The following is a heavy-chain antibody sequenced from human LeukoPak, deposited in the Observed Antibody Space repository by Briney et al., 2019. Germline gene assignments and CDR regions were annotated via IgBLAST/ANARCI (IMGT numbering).Heavy chain of an antibody. J-gene: IGHJ6*03. CDR3: ARFIVATTYYYFYYMDV. Sequence: SETLSLTCTVSGGSISSYYWSWIRQPPGKGLEWIGYIYYSGSTNYNPSLKSRVTISVDTSKNQVSLKLSSVTAADTAVYYCARFIVATTYYYFYYMDVWGKGTTVTVSS. CDR2: IYYSGST. CDR1: GGSISSYY. V-gene: IGHV4-59*01. D-gene: IGHD5-12*01.